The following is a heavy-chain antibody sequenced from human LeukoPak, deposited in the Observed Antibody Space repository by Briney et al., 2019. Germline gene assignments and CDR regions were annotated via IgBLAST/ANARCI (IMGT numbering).Heavy chain of an antibody. J-gene: IGHJ4*02. V-gene: IGHV1-8*02. CDR1: GYTFSSYV. D-gene: IGHD3-9*01. Sequence: ASVKVSCKASGYTFSSYVISWVRQAPGQGLEWMGWMNPNSGNTGYAQKFQGRVTMTRNTSISTAYMELSSLRSEDTAVYYCARGLRNYDILTGYYYWGQGTLVTVSS. CDR2: MNPNSGNT. CDR3: ARGLRNYDILTGYYY.